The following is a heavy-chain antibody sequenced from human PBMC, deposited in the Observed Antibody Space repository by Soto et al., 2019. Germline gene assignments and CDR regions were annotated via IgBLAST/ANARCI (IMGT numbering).Heavy chain of an antibody. CDR3: ARDQDSASEY. Sequence: GGSLRLSCAASGFIFSDYWMHWVRRAPGKGLVWVARISSDGSTTSYADSVKGRFTISRDNAKNSLYLQMNSLRAEDTAVYYCARDQDSASEYRGQGTLVTVSS. CDR2: ISSDGSTT. V-gene: IGHV3-74*01. J-gene: IGHJ4*02. CDR1: GFIFSDYW.